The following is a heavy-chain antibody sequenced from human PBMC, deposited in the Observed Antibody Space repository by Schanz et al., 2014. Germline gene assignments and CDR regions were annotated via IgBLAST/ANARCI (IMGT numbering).Heavy chain of an antibody. V-gene: IGHV3-53*01. CDR1: GFTVNTHY. D-gene: IGHD5-12*01. CDR3: ARDGGRDGYNLAFDV. J-gene: IGHJ3*01. Sequence: EVQLVESGGGLIQPGGSLRLSCAVSGFTVNTHYMSWVRQAPGKGLEWISSMYINSGSTQYADSVKGRFIISRDSSKNTLFLQMNSLRAEDTAVYFCARDGGRDGYNLAFDVGGQGTLVTVSS. CDR2: MYINSGST.